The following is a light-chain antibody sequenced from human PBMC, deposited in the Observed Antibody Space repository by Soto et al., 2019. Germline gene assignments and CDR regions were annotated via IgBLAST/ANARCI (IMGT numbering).Light chain of an antibody. J-gene: IGKJ4*01. CDR2: DAS. Sequence: EIVLTQSPATLSLSPGERATLSCRASQSVSSYLAWYQQKPGQAPRLLIYDASNRATGIPARFSGSGSGTDVTLTISRREPEDFAVYYCQQRSNWLTFGGGTKVEIK. V-gene: IGKV3-11*01. CDR3: QQRSNWLT. CDR1: QSVSSY.